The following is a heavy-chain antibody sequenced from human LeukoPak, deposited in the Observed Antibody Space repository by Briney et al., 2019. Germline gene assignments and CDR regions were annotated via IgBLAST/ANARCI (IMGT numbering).Heavy chain of an antibody. CDR3: ARERVRYSYGTGFDY. J-gene: IGHJ4*02. D-gene: IGHD5-18*01. V-gene: IGHV3-11*06. CDR2: ISSSSSYT. CDR1: GFTFSDYY. Sequence: PGGSLRLSCAASGFTFSDYYMSWIRQAPGKGLEWVSYISSSSSYTNYADSVKGRFTISSDNAKNSLYLQMNSLRAEDTAVYYCARERVRYSYGTGFDYWGQGTLVTVSS.